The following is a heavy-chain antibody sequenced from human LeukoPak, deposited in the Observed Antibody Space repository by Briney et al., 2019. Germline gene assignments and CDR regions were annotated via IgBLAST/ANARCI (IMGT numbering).Heavy chain of an antibody. CDR3: ATYRRGYHDTNESYYFDY. D-gene: IGHD2-8*01. V-gene: IGHV3-30*03. Sequence: GGSLRLSCAASGFTFSNSGMHWVRQAPGKGLEWVAVISFDGSNKNFADSVKGRFTVSRDNSKNTLYLQMNGLRAEDTAIYYCATYRRGYHDTNESYYFDYWGQGTLVTVSS. J-gene: IGHJ4*02. CDR1: GFTFSNSG. CDR2: ISFDGSNK.